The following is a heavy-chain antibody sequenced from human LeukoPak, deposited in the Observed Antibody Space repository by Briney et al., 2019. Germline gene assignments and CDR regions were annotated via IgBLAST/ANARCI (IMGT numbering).Heavy chain of an antibody. CDR3: ARERGGFGGYLPYYYLDV. CDR2: ISGSSGTI. Sequence: ESGGSLRLSCAGTGFSFSNFGMNWVRQAPGKGLECVSFISGSSGTIYYADSVKGRFTISRDNTKNSLYLQMNSLRAEDTAIYYCARERGGFGGYLPYYYLDVWGKGTTVTVSS. D-gene: IGHD5-12*01. CDR1: GFSFSNFG. V-gene: IGHV3-48*04. J-gene: IGHJ6*03.